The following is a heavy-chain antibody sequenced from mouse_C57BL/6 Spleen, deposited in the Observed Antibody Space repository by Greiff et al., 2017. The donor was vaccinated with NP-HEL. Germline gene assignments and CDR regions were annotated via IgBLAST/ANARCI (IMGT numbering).Heavy chain of an antibody. CDR3: ARIYDGYYYYFDY. CDR1: GYSITSGYY. V-gene: IGHV3-6*01. CDR2: ISYDGSN. D-gene: IGHD2-3*01. Sequence: ESGPGLVKPSQSLSLTCSVTGYSITSGYYWNWIRQFPGNKLEWMGYISYDGSNNYNPSLKNRISITRDTSKNQFFLKLNSVTTEDTATYYCARIYDGYYYYFDYWGQGTTLTVSS. J-gene: IGHJ2*01.